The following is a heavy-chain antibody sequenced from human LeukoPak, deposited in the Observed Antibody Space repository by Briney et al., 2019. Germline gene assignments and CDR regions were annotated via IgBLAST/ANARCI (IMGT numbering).Heavy chain of an antibody. Sequence: GASVKVSCKASGYTFTSYGISWVRQPPAQGLEWMGWISAYNSNTNYAQKVQGRVTMTTDTSTSEAYMELRSLRSDDTAVYYCASGSGSWWLFDYWGQGTLVTVSS. CDR1: GYTFTSYG. D-gene: IGHD3-10*01. CDR3: ASGSGSWWLFDY. CDR2: ISAYNSNT. J-gene: IGHJ4*02. V-gene: IGHV1-18*01.